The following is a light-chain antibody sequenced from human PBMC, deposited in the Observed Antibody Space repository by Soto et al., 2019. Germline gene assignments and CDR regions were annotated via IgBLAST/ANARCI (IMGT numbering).Light chain of an antibody. Sequence: EIVMTHSPATLSVSPCERATLSFSASQSVSSNLAWYQQKPGQAPRLLIYGASTRATGIPARFSGSGSGTEFTLTISSLQSEDFAVYYCQQYNNWPITFGQGTRLEIK. CDR2: GAS. V-gene: IGKV3-15*01. J-gene: IGKJ5*01. CDR3: QQYNNWPIT. CDR1: QSVSSN.